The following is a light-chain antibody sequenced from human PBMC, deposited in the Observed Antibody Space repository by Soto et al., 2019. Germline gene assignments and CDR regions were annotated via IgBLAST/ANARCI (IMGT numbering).Light chain of an antibody. J-gene: IGKJ5*01. CDR1: QNINNY. CDR2: DAS. Sequence: DIQMTQSPSALSASVGERVTSSCQASQNINNYLNWYQQKPGRAPKLLIYDASNLEAGVPSRFRGSGSGTDFTFTISRLQPEDIATYYCQQYENLPTFGQGTRLEI. CDR3: QQYENLPT. V-gene: IGKV1-33*01.